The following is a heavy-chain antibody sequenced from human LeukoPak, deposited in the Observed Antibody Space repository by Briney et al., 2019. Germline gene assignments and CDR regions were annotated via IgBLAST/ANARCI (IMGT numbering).Heavy chain of an antibody. V-gene: IGHV4-4*07. J-gene: IGHJ6*02. CDR1: GGSISSYY. D-gene: IGHD5-12*01. Sequence: SETLSLTCTVSGGSISSYYWSWIRQPAGKGLEWIGRIYTSGSTNYNPSLKSRVTTSVDTSKKQFSLKLTSLTAADTAVYYCARVVVATYYYYYYGMDVWGQGTTVTVSS. CDR2: IYTSGST. CDR3: ARVVVATYYYYYYGMDV.